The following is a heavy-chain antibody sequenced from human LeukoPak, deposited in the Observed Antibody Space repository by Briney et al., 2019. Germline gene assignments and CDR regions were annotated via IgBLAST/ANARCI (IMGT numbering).Heavy chain of an antibody. CDR1: GFTFSSYS. Sequence: GGSLRLSCAASGFTFSSYSMNWVRQAPGKGLEWVSYISSSSSTIYYADSVKGRFTISRDNAKNSLYLQMNSLRAEDTAVYYCAKVGQWELRAPIDYWGQGTLVTVSS. D-gene: IGHD1-26*01. V-gene: IGHV3-48*01. CDR2: ISSSSSTI. CDR3: AKVGQWELRAPIDY. J-gene: IGHJ4*02.